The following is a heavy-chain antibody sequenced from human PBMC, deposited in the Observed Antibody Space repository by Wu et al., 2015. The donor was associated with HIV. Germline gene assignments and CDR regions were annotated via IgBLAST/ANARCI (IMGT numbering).Heavy chain of an antibody. CDR2: INPNSGGT. D-gene: IGHD3-22*01. J-gene: IGHJ2*01. V-gene: IGHV1-2*02. CDR1: GYTFTGYY. CDR3: ARDGTGVYYDSSGYSSYFDL. Sequence: QVQLVQSGAEVKKPGASVKVSCKASGYTFTGYYMHWVRQAPGQGLEWMGWINPNSGGTNYAQKFQGRVTMTRDMSISTAYMELSRLRSDDTAVYYCARDGTGVYYDSSGYSSYFDLWGRGTLVTVSS.